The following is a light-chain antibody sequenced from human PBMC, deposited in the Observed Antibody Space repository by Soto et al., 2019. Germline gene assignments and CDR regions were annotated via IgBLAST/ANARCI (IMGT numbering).Light chain of an antibody. Sequence: DIQMTQSPSSLSASVGGRVTITCQASQNINNYLNWYQQKPGRAPKLLIYDASNLEAGVPSRFRGSGSGTDFTLTISSLQPEDFATYYCRQSYSTPGTFGQGTKVDIK. CDR1: QNINNY. V-gene: IGKV1-39*01. CDR3: RQSYSTPGT. CDR2: DAS. J-gene: IGKJ1*01.